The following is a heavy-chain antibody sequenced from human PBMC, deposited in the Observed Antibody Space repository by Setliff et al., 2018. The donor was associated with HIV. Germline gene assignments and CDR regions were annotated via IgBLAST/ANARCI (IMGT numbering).Heavy chain of an antibody. CDR1: GDSFGDFY. CDR2: LNDRGHI. V-gene: IGHV4-34*01. D-gene: IGHD2-2*02. J-gene: IGHJ4*02. CDR3: RVIPAAINYFDY. Sequence: SETLSLTCAMYGDSFGDFYWNWIRQAPGKGLEWIGELNDRGHINYNPSLKSRVSMSVDKSKNQFSVKLTSVTAADTAAYYCRVIPAAINYFDYWGQGTLVTVSS.